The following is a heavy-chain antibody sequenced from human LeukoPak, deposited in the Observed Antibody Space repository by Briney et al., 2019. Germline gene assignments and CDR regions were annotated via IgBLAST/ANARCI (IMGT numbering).Heavy chain of an antibody. J-gene: IGHJ4*02. CDR2: INPNSGGT. V-gene: IGHV1-2*06. CDR1: GYTFTGYY. CDR3: AARDYGDYPYYFDY. Sequence: ASVKVSCKASGYTFTGYYMHWVRQAPGQGLEWMGRINPNSGGTNYAQKFQGRVTMTRDMSISTAYMELSRLRSDDTAVYYCAARDYGDYPYYFDYWGQGTLVTVSS. D-gene: IGHD4-17*01.